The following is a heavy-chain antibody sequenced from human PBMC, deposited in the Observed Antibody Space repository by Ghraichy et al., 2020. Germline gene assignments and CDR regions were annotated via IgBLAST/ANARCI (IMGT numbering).Heavy chain of an antibody. V-gene: IGHV3-7*01. J-gene: IGHJ6*03. CDR2: IKEDGSEK. CDR3: ASGGHIDV. Sequence: LTCATSGFTFSRFWMTWVRQGPGKGLEWVANIKEDGSEKHYVDSVKGRFTISRDNAKNSLDLQMNSLRVEDMAIYYCASGGHIDVWGKGTTVTVS. D-gene: IGHD3-16*01. CDR1: GFTFSRFW.